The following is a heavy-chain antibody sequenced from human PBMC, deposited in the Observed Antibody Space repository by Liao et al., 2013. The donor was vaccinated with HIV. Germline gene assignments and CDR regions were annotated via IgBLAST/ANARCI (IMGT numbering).Heavy chain of an antibody. Sequence: QVQLQESGPGLVKPSQTLSLTCTVSGGSISSGDYYWSWMRQPAGKGLEWIGRIYSNGNTNYNPSLESRVMMSVDTSKNQFSLKLNSVTAADTAMYYCSREHYGSGSDLRFDCWGQGTLVTVSS. J-gene: IGHJ4*02. D-gene: IGHD3-10*01. V-gene: IGHV4-61*02. CDR2: IYSNGNT. CDR1: GGSISSGDYY. CDR3: SREHYGSGSDLRFDC.